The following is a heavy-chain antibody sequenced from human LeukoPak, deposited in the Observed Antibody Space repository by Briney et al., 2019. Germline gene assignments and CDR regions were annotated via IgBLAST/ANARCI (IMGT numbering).Heavy chain of an antibody. J-gene: IGHJ4*02. V-gene: IGHV3-66*01. CDR2: IYSGGTT. Sequence: GGSLRLSCAASGFTVSTNYMSWIRQAPGKGLEWVSVIYSGGTTYYADSVKGRFTISRDNSKNTLYLQMNSLRAEDTAVYYCARDRGGSRSDCWGQGTLVTVSS. D-gene: IGHD6-13*01. CDR1: GFTVSTNY. CDR3: ARDRGGSRSDC.